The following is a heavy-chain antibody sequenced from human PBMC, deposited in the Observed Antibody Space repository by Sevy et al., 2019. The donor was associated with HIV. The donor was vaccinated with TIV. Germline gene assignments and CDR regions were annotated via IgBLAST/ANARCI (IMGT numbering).Heavy chain of an antibody. Sequence: SETLSLTCTVSGGSISSGGYYWSWIRQHPGKGLEWIGYIYYSGSTYYNPSLKSRVTISVDTSKNQFSLKLSSLTAADTAVYYCARDGDGYNYYFDYWGQGTLVTVSS. J-gene: IGHJ4*02. D-gene: IGHD5-12*01. CDR3: ARDGDGYNYYFDY. V-gene: IGHV4-31*03. CDR1: GGSISSGGYY. CDR2: IYYSGST.